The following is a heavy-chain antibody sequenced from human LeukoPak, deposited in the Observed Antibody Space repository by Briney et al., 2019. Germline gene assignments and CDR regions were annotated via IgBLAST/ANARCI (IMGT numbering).Heavy chain of an antibody. CDR2: IKTDGSIT. CDR1: GFTFSSYE. V-gene: IGHV3-74*01. D-gene: IGHD3-16*01. CDR3: ARGYRGRDSSVGFDH. J-gene: IGHJ4*02. Sequence: GGSLRLSCAASGFTFSSYEMIWVRQAPGKGLVWVLRIKTDGSITDYADSVKGRFTISRDNAKNTLYLQMNSLRAEDTAVYYCARGYRGRDSSVGFDHWGQGNLVTVSS.